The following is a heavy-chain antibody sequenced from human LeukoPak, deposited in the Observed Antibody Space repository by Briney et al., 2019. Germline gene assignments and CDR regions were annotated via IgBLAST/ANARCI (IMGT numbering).Heavy chain of an antibody. J-gene: IGHJ3*02. Sequence: SVKVSCKASGGTFSSYAISWVRQAPGQGLEWMGGIIPIFGTANYAQKFQGRVTMTRNTSISTAYMELSSLRSEDTAVYYCARVSASYVWGSYRSHNAFDIWGQGTMVTVSS. D-gene: IGHD3-16*02. CDR1: GGTFSSYA. CDR2: IIPIFGTA. CDR3: ARVSASYVWGSYRSHNAFDI. V-gene: IGHV1-69*05.